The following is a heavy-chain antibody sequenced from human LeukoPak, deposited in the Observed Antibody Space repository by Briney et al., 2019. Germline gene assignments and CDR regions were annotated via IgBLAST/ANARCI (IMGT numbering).Heavy chain of an antibody. V-gene: IGHV4-59*01. Sequence: SETLSVTCTVSGGSISSYYWSWIRQPPGKGLEWIGYIYYSGSTNYNPSLKSRVTISVDTSKNQFSLKLSSVTAADTAVYYCARFKRGGYSYGSFDYWGQGTLVTVSS. D-gene: IGHD5-18*01. J-gene: IGHJ4*02. CDR1: GGSISSYY. CDR3: ARFKRGGYSYGSFDY. CDR2: IYYSGST.